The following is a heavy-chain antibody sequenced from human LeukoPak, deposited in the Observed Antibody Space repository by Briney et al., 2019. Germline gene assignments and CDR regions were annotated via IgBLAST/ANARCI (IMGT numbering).Heavy chain of an antibody. CDR3: ARVGRGNELFYYDSSGYIPY. V-gene: IGHV4-4*02. J-gene: IGHJ4*02. D-gene: IGHD3-22*01. CDR2: IYHSGST. Sequence: SGTLSLTCAVPGGSISSSNWWSWVRQPPGKGLEWIGEIYHSGSTNYNPSLKSRVTISVDKSKNQFSLKLSSVTAADTAVYYCARVGRGNELFYYDSSGYIPYWGQGTLVTVSS. CDR1: GGSISSSNW.